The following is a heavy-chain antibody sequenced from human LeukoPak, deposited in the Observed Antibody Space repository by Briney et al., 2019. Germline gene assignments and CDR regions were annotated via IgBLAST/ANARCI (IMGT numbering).Heavy chain of an antibody. CDR2: ISSSGSTI. CDR1: GFTFSDYY. V-gene: IGHV3-11*01. CDR3: ARVFTEFASSSWYPDYYYMDV. J-gene: IGHJ6*03. Sequence: GGSLRLSCAASGFTFSDYYMSWIRQAPGKGLEWVSYISSSGSTIYYADSVKGRFTISRDNAKNSLYLQMNSLRAEDTAVYYCARVFTEFASSSWYPDYYYMDVWGKGTTVTISS. D-gene: IGHD6-13*01.